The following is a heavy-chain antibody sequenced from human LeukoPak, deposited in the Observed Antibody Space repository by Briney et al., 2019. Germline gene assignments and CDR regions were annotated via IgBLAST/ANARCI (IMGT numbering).Heavy chain of an antibody. D-gene: IGHD2-15*01. Sequence: GGSLRLSCAASGFTFSDHYMDWVRQAPGKGLEWVGRIRNKANSYTTEYAASVKGRFTISRDDSKNSLYLQMDSLKTEDTAVYYGARGFCSGGTCYSGDYWGQGTLVTVSS. J-gene: IGHJ4*02. CDR3: ARGFCSGGTCYSGDY. CDR1: GFTFSDHY. V-gene: IGHV3-72*01. CDR2: IRNKANSYTT.